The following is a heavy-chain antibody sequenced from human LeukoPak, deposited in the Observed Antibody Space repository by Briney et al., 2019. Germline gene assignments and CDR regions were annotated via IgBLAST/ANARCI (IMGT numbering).Heavy chain of an antibody. J-gene: IGHJ4*02. D-gene: IGHD5-18*01. CDR1: GFTFSSYS. CDR2: ISSSSSYI. V-gene: IGHV3-21*01. Sequence: GGSLRLSCAASGFTFSSYSMNWVRQAPGKGLEWVSSISSSSSYIYYADSVKGRFTISRDNAKNSLYLQMNSLRAEDTAVYYCARDPRGYSYPLEFDYWGQGTLVTVSS. CDR3: ARDPRGYSYPLEFDY.